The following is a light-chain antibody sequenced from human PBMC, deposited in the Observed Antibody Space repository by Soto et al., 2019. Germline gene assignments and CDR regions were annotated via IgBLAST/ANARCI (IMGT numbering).Light chain of an antibody. J-gene: IGKJ2*01. CDR2: GAS. CDR3: QQTNNYPYT. CDR1: QNINSY. V-gene: IGKV1-39*01. Sequence: DIQMTQSPSSLSASVGDRVTITCRASQNINSYLNWYQQEPGKAPKLLLYGASSLQSGVPSRFSGSGSGTDFTLTISSLQPEDFATYYCQQTNNYPYTFGQGTKLEIK.